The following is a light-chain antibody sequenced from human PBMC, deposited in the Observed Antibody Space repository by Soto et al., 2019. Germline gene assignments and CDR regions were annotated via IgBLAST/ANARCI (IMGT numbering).Light chain of an antibody. J-gene: IGLJ1*01. Sequence: QAVVTQPPSASGTRGQRVTISCSGSSSNIGSNYVYWYQQLPGTAPKLLIYRNNQRPSGVPDRFSGSKSGTSASLAISGLRSEDAADYYCAAWDDSLSGYVFGTGTKLTVL. V-gene: IGLV1-47*01. CDR2: RNN. CDR3: AAWDDSLSGYV. CDR1: SSNIGSNY.